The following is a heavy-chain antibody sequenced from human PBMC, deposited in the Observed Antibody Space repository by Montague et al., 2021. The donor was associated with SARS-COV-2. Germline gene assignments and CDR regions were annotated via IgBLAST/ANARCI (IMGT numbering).Heavy chain of an antibody. CDR3: TRVVVLRDGFDS. V-gene: IGHV3-21*01. J-gene: IGHJ4*02. Sequence: SLRLSCAASGFSFSAYTMNWVRQAPGKGLEWLSSITNDKSQIYYADSLQGRFSISRDNAKNSLFLQMSSLTAEDTAVYYCTRVVVLRDGFDSWGQGTLVTVSS. CDR2: ITNDKSQI. CDR1: GFSFSAYT. D-gene: IGHD3-16*01.